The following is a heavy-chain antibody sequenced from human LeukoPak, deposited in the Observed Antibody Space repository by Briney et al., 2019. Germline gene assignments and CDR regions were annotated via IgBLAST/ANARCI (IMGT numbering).Heavy chain of an antibody. V-gene: IGHV3-30*18. CDR2: ISYDGSNK. J-gene: IGHJ4*02. D-gene: IGHD5-18*01. CDR1: GFTFSSYG. Sequence: GGSLRLSCAASGFTFSSYGMHWVRQAPGKGLEWVAVISYDGSNKYYADSVKGRFTISRDNSKNTPYLQMSSLRAEDTAVYYCAKERSDSGYSYGYEEYYFDYWGQGALVTVSS. CDR3: AKERSDSGYSYGYEEYYFDY.